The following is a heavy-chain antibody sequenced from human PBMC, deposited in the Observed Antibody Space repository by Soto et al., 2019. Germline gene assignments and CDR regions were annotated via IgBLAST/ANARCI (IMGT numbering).Heavy chain of an antibody. CDR1: GFTFSSYG. D-gene: IGHD4-17*01. Sequence: PGGSLRLSGAASGFTFSSYGMHWVRQAPGKGLEWVAVISYDGNNKYYADSVNGRFTISRGNFKNTLYLQMDSLRAEDTAMYYCAKDHLETTVTPHSYWGQGTLVTVSS. CDR2: ISYDGNNK. J-gene: IGHJ4*02. CDR3: AKDHLETTVTPHSY. V-gene: IGHV3-30*18.